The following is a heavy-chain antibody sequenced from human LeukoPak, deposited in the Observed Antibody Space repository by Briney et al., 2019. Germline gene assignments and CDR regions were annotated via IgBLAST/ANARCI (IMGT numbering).Heavy chain of an antibody. CDR2: IYYSGST. CDR1: GGSINSYY. CDR3: ARYPRNDYGDY. V-gene: IGHV4-59*01. J-gene: IGHJ4*02. Sequence: SETLSLTCTVSGGSINSYYWSWIRQPPGKGLEWIGYIYYSGSTNYNPSLKSRVTISVDTSKNQFSLKLSSVTAADTAVYYCARYPRNDYGDYWGQGTLVTVSS.